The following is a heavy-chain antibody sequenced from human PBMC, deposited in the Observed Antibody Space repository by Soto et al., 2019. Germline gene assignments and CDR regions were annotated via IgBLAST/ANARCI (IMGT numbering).Heavy chain of an antibody. Sequence: GASVKVSCKASGYTFTSYDINWVRQATGQGLEWMGWMNPNSGNTGYAQKFQGRVTMTRNTSISTAYMELSSLRSEDTAVYYCVSPRKPPSSPDAFDIWGQGTMVTVSS. CDR3: VSPRKPPSSPDAFDI. CDR2: MNPNSGNT. J-gene: IGHJ3*02. V-gene: IGHV1-8*01. CDR1: GYTFTSYD.